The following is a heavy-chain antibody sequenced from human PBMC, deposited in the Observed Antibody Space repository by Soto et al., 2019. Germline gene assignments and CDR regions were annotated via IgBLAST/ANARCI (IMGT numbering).Heavy chain of an antibody. Sequence: LRFSSAASRLPFLSSSMNWVRQAPGKGLEWRSSISSSSYYIFYADSVQGRVTISRDNAKNSLYLQMNSLRAEDTAVYYCARDLGEVSAFWGQGTTVTVSS. D-gene: IGHD3-10*01. CDR1: RLPFLSSS. J-gene: IGHJ6*01. CDR2: ISSSSYYI. CDR3: ARDLGEVSAF. V-gene: IGHV3-21*01.